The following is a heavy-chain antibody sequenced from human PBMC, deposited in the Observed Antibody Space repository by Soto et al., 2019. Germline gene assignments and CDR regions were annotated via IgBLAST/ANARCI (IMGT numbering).Heavy chain of an antibody. V-gene: IGHV1-18*01. J-gene: IGHJ4*02. CDR2: ISPYSGYT. Sequence: QVQLVQSGAEVKKPGASVKVSCKGLGYNFIKYGINWVRQAPGQGLEWMVWISPYSGYTHSAQKFQGRLTLTTDTAATTAYMELRSLGAADTALYYCTREAIVVIPAAQPSHFDAWGQGTLVTVSS. CDR3: TREAIVVIPAAQPSHFDA. CDR1: GYNFIKYG. D-gene: IGHD2-2*01.